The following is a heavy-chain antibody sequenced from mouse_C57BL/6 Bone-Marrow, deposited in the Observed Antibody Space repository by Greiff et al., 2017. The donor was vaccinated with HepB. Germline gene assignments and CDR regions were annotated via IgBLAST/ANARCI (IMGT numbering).Heavy chain of an antibody. Sequence: QVQLQQSGAELVRPGASVTLSCKASGYTFTDYEMHWVKQTPVHGLEWIGAIDPETGGTAYNQKFKGKAILTADKSSSTAYMALRSLTSEDSAVYYCTSHNYGSSLFDYWGQGTTLTVSS. V-gene: IGHV1-15*01. CDR3: TSHNYGSSLFDY. CDR1: GYTFTDYE. D-gene: IGHD1-1*01. J-gene: IGHJ2*01. CDR2: IDPETGGT.